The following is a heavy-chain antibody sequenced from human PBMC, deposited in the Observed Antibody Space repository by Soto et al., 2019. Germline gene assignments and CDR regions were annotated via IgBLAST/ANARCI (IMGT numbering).Heavy chain of an antibody. CDR3: ARSQGSSTSLEIYYYYYYGMDV. CDR1: GGTFSRYA. D-gene: IGHD2-2*01. V-gene: IGHV1-69*01. Sequence: QVQLVQSGAEVKKPGSSVKVSCKASGGTFSRYAISWVRQAPGQGLEWMGGIIPISGTANYAQQFQGRVTITADESTSTAYMELSSLRSEDTAVYYCARSQGSSTSLEIYYYYYYGMDVWGQGTTVTVSS. J-gene: IGHJ6*02. CDR2: IIPISGTA.